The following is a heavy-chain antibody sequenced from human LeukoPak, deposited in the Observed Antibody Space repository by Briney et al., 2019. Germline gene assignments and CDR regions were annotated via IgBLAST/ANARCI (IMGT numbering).Heavy chain of an antibody. J-gene: IGHJ3*02. CDR3: ASGTGTNAFDI. CDR1: GFTFSSYE. V-gene: IGHV3-48*03. Sequence: AGGSLRLSCAASGFTFSSYEMNWVRQAPGKGLEWVSYISSSGSTIYYADSVKGRFTISRDNAKNSLYLQMDSLGAEDTAVYYCASGTGTNAFDIWGQGTMVTVSS. D-gene: IGHD1-7*01. CDR2: ISSSGSTI.